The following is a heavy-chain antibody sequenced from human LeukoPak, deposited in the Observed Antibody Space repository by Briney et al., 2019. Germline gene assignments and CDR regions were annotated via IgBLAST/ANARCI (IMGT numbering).Heavy chain of an antibody. CDR3: ATDSSGYTSHPFDY. CDR2: IYYSGST. V-gene: IGHV4-59*08. D-gene: IGHD3-22*01. J-gene: IGHJ4*02. CDR1: GGSISSYY. Sequence: PSETLSLTCTVSGGSISSYYWSWIRQPPGKGLEWIGYIYYSGSTNYNPSLKSRVTISVDTSKNQFSLKLSSVTAADTAVYYCATDSSGYTSHPFDYWGQGTLVTVSS.